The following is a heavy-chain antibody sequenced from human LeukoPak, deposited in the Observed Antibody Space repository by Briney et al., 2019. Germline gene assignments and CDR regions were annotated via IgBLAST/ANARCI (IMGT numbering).Heavy chain of an antibody. Sequence: PSETLSLTCAVYGGSFSGYYWSWIRQPPGKGLEWIGEINHSGSTNYNPSLKSRVAISVDTSKNQFSLKLSSVTAADTAVYYCARDRGTWNDDGFDYWGQGTLVTVSS. CDR1: GGSFSGYY. V-gene: IGHV4-34*01. CDR3: ARDRGTWNDDGFDY. CDR2: INHSGST. J-gene: IGHJ4*02. D-gene: IGHD1-1*01.